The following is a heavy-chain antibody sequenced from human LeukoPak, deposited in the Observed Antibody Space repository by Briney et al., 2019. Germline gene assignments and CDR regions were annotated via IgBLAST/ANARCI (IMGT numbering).Heavy chain of an antibody. CDR1: GYTFTGYY. V-gene: IGHV1-2*02. CDR3: ARGGEYCDFWSGYARVERTSSESDAFDI. Sequence: ASVKVSCKASGYTFTGYYMHWVRQAPGQGLEWMGWINPNSGGTNYAQKFQGRVTMTRDTSISTAYMELSRLRSDDTAVYYCARGGEYCDFWSGYARVERTSSESDAFDIWGQGTMVTVSS. J-gene: IGHJ3*02. CDR2: INPNSGGT. D-gene: IGHD3-3*01.